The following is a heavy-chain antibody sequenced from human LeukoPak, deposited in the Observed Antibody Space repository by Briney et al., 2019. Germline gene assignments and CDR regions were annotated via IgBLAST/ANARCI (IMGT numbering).Heavy chain of an antibody. CDR1: GFTFDDYA. CDR3: ARGDLELRYFDWLSGSDYYYYMDV. Sequence: GGSLRLSCAASGFTFDDYAMHWVRQAPGKGLEWVSGISWNSGSIGYADSVKGRFTISRDNSKNTLYLQMNSLRAEDTAVYYCARGDLELRYFDWLSGSDYYYYMDVWGKGTTVTISS. D-gene: IGHD3-9*01. CDR2: ISWNSGSI. J-gene: IGHJ6*03. V-gene: IGHV3-9*01.